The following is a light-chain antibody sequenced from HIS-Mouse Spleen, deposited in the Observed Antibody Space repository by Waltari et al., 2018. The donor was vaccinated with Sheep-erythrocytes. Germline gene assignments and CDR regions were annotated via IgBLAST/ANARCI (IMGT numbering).Light chain of an antibody. V-gene: IGLV2-23*01. CDR2: EGS. CDR3: CSYAGSSTPWV. Sequence: QSALTQPASVSGSPGQSITISCTGTSSDVGSYNLVSWYQQHPGKDPKLMIYEGSKRPSGCSNRSSGSKSGNTASLTISGLQAEDEADYYCCSYAGSSTPWVFGGGTKLTVL. CDR1: SSDVGSYNL. J-gene: IGLJ3*02.